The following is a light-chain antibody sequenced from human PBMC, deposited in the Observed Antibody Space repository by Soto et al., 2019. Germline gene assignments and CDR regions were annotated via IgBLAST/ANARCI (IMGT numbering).Light chain of an antibody. V-gene: IGKV3D-11*01. CDR2: DAS. J-gene: IGKJ1*01. CDR3: QQYGSSGT. CDR1: QGVSSY. Sequence: EIVLTQSPATLSLSPGERSTLSCRASQGVSSYLAWYQQKPGQAPRLLIYDASNRATGIPARFSGSGPGTDFTLTISRLEPEDFAVYYCQQYGSSGTFGQGTTGDIK.